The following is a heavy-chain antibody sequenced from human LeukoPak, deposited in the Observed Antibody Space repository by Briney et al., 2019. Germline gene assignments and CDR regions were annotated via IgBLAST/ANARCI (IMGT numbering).Heavy chain of an antibody. D-gene: IGHD3-3*01. CDR3: AASATGYDFWTPFDP. CDR1: GFTFTSSA. Sequence: ASVTVSCKASGFTFTSSAMQWVRQARGQRLEWIGWIVVGSGNTNYAQKFQERVTITRDMSTSTAYMELSSLRSEDTAVYYCAASATGYDFWTPFDPWGQGTLVTVSS. V-gene: IGHV1-58*02. J-gene: IGHJ5*02. CDR2: IVVGSGNT.